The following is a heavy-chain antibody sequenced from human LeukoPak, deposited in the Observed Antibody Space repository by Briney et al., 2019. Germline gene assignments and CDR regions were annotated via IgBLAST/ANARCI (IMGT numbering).Heavy chain of an antibody. CDR2: INNRSSYI. V-gene: IGHV3-21*01. D-gene: IGHD5-18*01. Sequence: TGGSLRLSCAASGFTFSSYSMNWVRQAPGKGLEWVSSINNRSSYIYYADSVKGRFTVSRGNAQNSLYLQMNSLRAGDTAVYYCAREIAGYSYGAFDYWGQGTLVTVSS. J-gene: IGHJ4*02. CDR1: GFTFSSYS. CDR3: AREIAGYSYGAFDY.